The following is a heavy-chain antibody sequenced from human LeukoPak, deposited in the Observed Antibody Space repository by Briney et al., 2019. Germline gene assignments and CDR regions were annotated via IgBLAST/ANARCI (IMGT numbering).Heavy chain of an antibody. J-gene: IGHJ4*02. CDR2: ISSSSSYI. CDR1: GFTFSSYS. CDR3: ARDPADYGAPQ. D-gene: IGHD4-17*01. Sequence: GGSLRLSCAASGFTFSSYSMNWVRQAPGKGLEWVSSISSSSSYIYYADSVKGRFTISRDNAKNSLYLQMNSLRAEDTAVYYCARDPADYGAPQWGQGTLVTVSS. V-gene: IGHV3-21*01.